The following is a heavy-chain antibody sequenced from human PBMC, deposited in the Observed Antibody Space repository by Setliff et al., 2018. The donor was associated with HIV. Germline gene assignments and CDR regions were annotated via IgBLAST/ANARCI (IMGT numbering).Heavy chain of an antibody. J-gene: IGHJ3*02. CDR3: ARREWLPMPGAFDI. CDR2: IYRSGST. V-gene: IGHV4-38-2*01. CDR1: NGSFSGFY. Sequence: PSETLSLTCAVYNGSFSGFYWAWIRQPPGKGLEWIGSIYRSGSTYYNPSLKSRVTISVDTSKNQFSLKLTSVTAADTAVYYCARREWLPMPGAFDIWGQGTMVTVSS. D-gene: IGHD3-3*01.